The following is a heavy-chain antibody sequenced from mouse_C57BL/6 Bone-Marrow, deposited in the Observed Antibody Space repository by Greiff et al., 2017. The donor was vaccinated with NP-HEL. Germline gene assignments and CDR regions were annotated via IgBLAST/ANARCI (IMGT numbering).Heavy chain of an antibody. CDR3: ARHHYYYGSSGYFDV. CDR1: GFTFSSYG. V-gene: IGHV5-6*01. D-gene: IGHD1-1*01. J-gene: IGHJ1*03. Sequence: EVQGVESGGDLVKPGGSLKLSCAASGFTFSSYGMSWVRQTPDKRLEWVATISSGGSYTYYPDSVKGRFTISRDNAKNTLYLQMSSLKSEDTAMYYCARHHYYYGSSGYFDVWGTGTTVTVSS. CDR2: ISSGGSYT.